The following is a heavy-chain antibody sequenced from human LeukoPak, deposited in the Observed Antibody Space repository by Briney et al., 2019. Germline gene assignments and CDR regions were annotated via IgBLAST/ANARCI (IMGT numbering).Heavy chain of an antibody. CDR1: EFSVGSNY. Sequence: GGSLRLSCAASEFSVGSNYMTWVRQAPGKGLEWVSLIYSGGSTYYADSVKGRFTISRDNSKNTLYLQMNNLRAEDTAVYYCARGGSTAAGNWGIYYYYYYMDVWGKGTTVTVSS. CDR2: IYSGGST. V-gene: IGHV3-66*01. CDR3: ARGGSTAAGNWGIYYYYYYMDV. D-gene: IGHD6-13*01. J-gene: IGHJ6*03.